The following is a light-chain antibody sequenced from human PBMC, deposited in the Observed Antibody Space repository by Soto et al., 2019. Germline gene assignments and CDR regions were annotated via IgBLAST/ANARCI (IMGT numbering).Light chain of an antibody. V-gene: IGKV3-20*01. CDR3: HQYGSAPRT. CDR1: QSVSSS. Sequence: EIVLTQSPGTLSLSPGERATLSCRASQSVSSSLAWYQQKPGQAPRLLIYGASSRATGIPDRFSGSGSGTVFTLTISRLEPEDFAVYYCHQYGSAPRTFGQGTKVEI. J-gene: IGKJ1*01. CDR2: GAS.